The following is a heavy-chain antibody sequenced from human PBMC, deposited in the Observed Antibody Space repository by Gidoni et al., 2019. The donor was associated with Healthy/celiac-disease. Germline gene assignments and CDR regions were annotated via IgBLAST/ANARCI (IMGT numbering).Heavy chain of an antibody. CDR3: ARGGFLEWLLEGPFDY. V-gene: IGHV1-46*01. Sequence: QVQLVQSGAEVKKPGASVKVSCKASGYTFTSYYMHWVRQAPGQGLEWMGIINPSGGSTSYEQKFQGRVTMTRDTSTSTVYMELSSLRSEDTAVYYCARGGFLEWLLEGPFDYWGQGTLVTVSS. CDR2: INPSGGST. D-gene: IGHD3-3*01. CDR1: GYTFTSYY. J-gene: IGHJ4*02.